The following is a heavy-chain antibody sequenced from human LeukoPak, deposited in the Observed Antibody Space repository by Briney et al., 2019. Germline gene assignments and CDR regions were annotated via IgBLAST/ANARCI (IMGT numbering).Heavy chain of an antibody. V-gene: IGHV3-21*01. CDR2: ISSSSYI. Sequence: PGGSLRLSCAASVFTFSSYSMCWVRQAPEKGLEWVSSISSSSYIYYADSVKGRFTISRDNAKNSLYLQMNSLRAEDAAVYYCARWRPSSYYYDSSGGDYFDYWGQGTLVTVSS. J-gene: IGHJ4*02. CDR1: VFTFSSYS. CDR3: ARWRPSSYYYDSSGGDYFDY. D-gene: IGHD3-22*01.